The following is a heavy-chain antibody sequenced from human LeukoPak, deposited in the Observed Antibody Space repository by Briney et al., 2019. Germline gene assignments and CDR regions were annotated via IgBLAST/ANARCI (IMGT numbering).Heavy chain of an antibody. CDR3: ARHTYYDFWSGYWRYYGMDV. D-gene: IGHD3-3*01. J-gene: IGHJ6*02. Sequence: SETLSLTCAVYGGSFSGYYWSWIRQPPGKGLEWIGEINHSGSTNYNPSLKSRVTISVDTSKNQFSLKLSSVTAADTAVYYCARHTYYDFWSGYWRYYGMDVWGQGTTVTVSS. V-gene: IGHV4-34*01. CDR2: INHSGST. CDR1: GGSFSGYY.